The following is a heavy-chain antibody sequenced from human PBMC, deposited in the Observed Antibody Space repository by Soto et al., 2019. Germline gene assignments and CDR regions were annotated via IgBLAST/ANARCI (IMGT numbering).Heavy chain of an antibody. V-gene: IGHV3-48*02. CDR2: ISSSSSTI. CDR1: GFTFSSYS. CDR3: ARDLRGCSGGSCYPGWYFDL. Sequence: EVQLVESGGGLVQRGGSLRLSCAVSGFTFSSYSMNWVRQAPGKGLEWVSYISSSSSTIYYADSVKGRFTISRDNAKKSLYLEMNSLRDEDTAVYYCARDLRGCSGGSCYPGWYFDLWGRGTLVTVSS. D-gene: IGHD2-15*01. J-gene: IGHJ2*01.